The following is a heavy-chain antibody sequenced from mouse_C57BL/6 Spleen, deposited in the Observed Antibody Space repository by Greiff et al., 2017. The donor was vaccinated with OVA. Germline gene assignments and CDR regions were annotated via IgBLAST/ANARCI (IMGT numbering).Heavy chain of an antibody. CDR3: TTRFDY. Sequence: EVKLVESGAELVRPGASVKLSCTASGFNIKDDYMHWVKQRPEQGLEWIGWIDPENGDTEYASKFQGKATITADTSSNTAYLQLSSLTSEDTAVYYCTTRFDYWGQGTTLTVSS. CDR1: GFNIKDDY. V-gene: IGHV14-4*01. CDR2: IDPENGDT. J-gene: IGHJ2*01.